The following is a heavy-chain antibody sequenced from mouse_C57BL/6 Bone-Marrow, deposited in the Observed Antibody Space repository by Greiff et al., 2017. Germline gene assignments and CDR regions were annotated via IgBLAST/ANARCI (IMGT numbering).Heavy chain of an antibody. CDR2: ISDGGSYT. D-gene: IGHD4-1*01. J-gene: IGHJ4*01. CDR3: AREWGLTSYAMDY. Sequence: EVQLVESGGGLVKPGGSLKLSCAASGFTFSSYAMPWVRQTPEKRLEWVATISDGGSYTYYADNVKGRITISRDNAKNNLYLHMSHLKSEDTAMYYCAREWGLTSYAMDYWGQGTSVTVSS. V-gene: IGHV5-4*01. CDR1: GFTFSSYA.